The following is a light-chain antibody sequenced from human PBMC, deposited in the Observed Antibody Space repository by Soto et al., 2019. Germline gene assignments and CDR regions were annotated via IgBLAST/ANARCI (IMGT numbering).Light chain of an antibody. Sequence: EIVMTQSPATLSVSPGERVTLSCRASQSVSSNIAWYQQKPGQTPRLLIFTASTRATGIPARFSGSGSGTDFTLIISSLQSEDFAVYYCQQYNDWPLTFGGGTKVEIK. V-gene: IGKV3-15*01. CDR2: TAS. J-gene: IGKJ4*01. CDR1: QSVSSN. CDR3: QQYNDWPLT.